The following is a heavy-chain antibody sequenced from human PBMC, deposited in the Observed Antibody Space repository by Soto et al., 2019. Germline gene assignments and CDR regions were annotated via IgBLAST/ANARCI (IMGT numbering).Heavy chain of an antibody. J-gene: IGHJ4*02. Sequence: QVQLQESGPGLVKPSETLSLTCTVSGGSISSYYWSWIRQPPGKGLEWIGYMHNSGSTKYNPSLESRVTISADTSKNQFSLKLSSVTAADSAVYYCARGHYDFWSGYFATIDYWGQGTLVTVSS. V-gene: IGHV4-59*08. CDR1: GGSISSYY. D-gene: IGHD3-3*01. CDR2: MHNSGST. CDR3: ARGHYDFWSGYFATIDY.